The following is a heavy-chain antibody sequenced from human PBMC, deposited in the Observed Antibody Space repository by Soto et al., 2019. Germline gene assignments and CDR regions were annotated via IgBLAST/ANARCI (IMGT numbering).Heavy chain of an antibody. V-gene: IGHV4-39*01. CDR2: IYYRGRT. CDR3: ATTYFFGSGSGY. J-gene: IGHJ4*02. CDR1: GDSISRSSYY. D-gene: IGHD3-10*01. Sequence: QLQLQESGPGLVKPSETLSLTCTVSGDSISRSSYYWGWIRQPPGKGLEWIGSIYYRGRTYYNPSLKSRVTISVDTSKNQCSLKLSSVTAADTAVYYCATTYFFGSGSGYWGQGTLVTVSS.